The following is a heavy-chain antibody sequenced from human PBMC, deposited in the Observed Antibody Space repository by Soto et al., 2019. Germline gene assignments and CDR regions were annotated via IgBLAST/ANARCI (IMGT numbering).Heavy chain of an antibody. J-gene: IGHJ4*02. CDR1: GGSVISVSYY. CDR2: IYNSGST. D-gene: IGHD3-10*01. V-gene: IGHV4-61*01. CDR3: ARVLWYYASGSSNADHYFDY. Sequence: SETLSLTCTVSGGSVISVSYYWIWIRQPPGKRLEWIGYIYNSGSTKYNPSLKSRVTMSIDTSKNQFSLRLSSVTAADTAVYYCARVLWYYASGSSNADHYFDYWGQGTLVTVSS.